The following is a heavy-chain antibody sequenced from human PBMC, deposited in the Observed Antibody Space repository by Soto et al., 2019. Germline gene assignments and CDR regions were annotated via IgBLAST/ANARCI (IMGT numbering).Heavy chain of an antibody. CDR1: GDSISSSNW. CDR3: ARGTTGYGGKDY. J-gene: IGHJ4*02. Sequence: QVQLQESGPGLVKPSGTLSLTCAVSGDSISSSNWWSWVRQPPGKGREWIGEIFHSGSTNYNPSLKSRVSISVDKSTNQFSLKLTSVTAADTAVYYCARGTTGYGGKDYWGQGTLVTVSS. CDR2: IFHSGST. D-gene: IGHD4-17*01. V-gene: IGHV4-4*02.